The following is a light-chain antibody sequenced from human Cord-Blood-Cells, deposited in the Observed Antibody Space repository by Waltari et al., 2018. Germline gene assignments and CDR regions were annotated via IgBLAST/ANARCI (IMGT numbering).Light chain of an antibody. CDR1: SSNIGSNY. CDR3: AAWDDSLSGPV. J-gene: IGLJ7*01. CDR2: RNN. Sequence: VLTQPPSASGTPVQTVTISCSASSSNIGSNYAYWYQQLPGTAPKLLIYRNNQRPSGVTDRFSGSKSGTSASLAISGIRSEDEADYYCAAWDDSLSGPVFGGGTQLTVL. V-gene: IGLV1-47*01.